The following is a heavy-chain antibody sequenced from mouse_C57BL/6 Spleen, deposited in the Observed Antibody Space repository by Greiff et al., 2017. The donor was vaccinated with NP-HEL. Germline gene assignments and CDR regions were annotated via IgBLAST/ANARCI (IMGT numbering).Heavy chain of an antibody. V-gene: IGHV2-6*03. Sequence: VKVEESGPGLVAPSQSLSITCTVSGFSLTSYGVHWVRQPPGKGLEWLVVIWSDGSTTYNSALKSRLSISKDNSKSQVFLKMNSLQTDDTAMYYCARLDLLGYAMDYWGQGTSVTVSS. J-gene: IGHJ4*01. CDR3: ARLDLLGYAMDY. CDR1: GFSLTSYG. CDR2: IWSDGST. D-gene: IGHD2-1*01.